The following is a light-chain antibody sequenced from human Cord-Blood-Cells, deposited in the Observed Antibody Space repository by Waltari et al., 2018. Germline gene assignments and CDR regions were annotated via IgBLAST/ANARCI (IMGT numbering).Light chain of an antibody. Sequence: DIQMTQTPSTLSASVGDRVTITRPASQSISGWLAWYQKKPENAPKLLIYDASSLESGAATRCSRSGSATEFTLTISRLQADDLATYYGQQYNSYYTFGQGTKVEIK. CDR1: QSISGW. V-gene: IGKV1-5*01. CDR3: QQYNSYYT. CDR2: DAS. J-gene: IGKJ2*01.